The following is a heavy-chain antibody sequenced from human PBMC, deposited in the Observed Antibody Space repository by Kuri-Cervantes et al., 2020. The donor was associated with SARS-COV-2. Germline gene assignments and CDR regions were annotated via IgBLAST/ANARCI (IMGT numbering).Heavy chain of an antibody. J-gene: IGHJ6*03. CDR3: ARDGLDVAYYYYMDV. CDR2: IYHSGST. Sequence: SQTLSLTCAVSGGSISSGGYSWSWIRQPPGKGLEWIGYIYHSGSTYYNPSLKSRVTISVDRSKNQFSLKLSSVTAADTAVYYCARDGLDVAYYYYMDVWGKGTTVTVSS. V-gene: IGHV4-30-2*01. CDR1: GGSISSGGYS.